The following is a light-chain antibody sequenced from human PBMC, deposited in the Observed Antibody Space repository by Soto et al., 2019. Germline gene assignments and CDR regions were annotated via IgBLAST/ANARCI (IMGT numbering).Light chain of an antibody. J-gene: IGKJ5*01. V-gene: IGKV3-15*01. CDR2: AAS. CDR3: QQYNNWPPIT. CDR1: QSISSG. Sequence: EIVMTQSPATLSASPGETVTLPCRASQSISSGLAWYQQKPGQAPKLLIYAASTRATGIPARFSGSGSGTEFTLTISSLQSEEFAVYYCQQYNNWPPITFGPGTRLDIK.